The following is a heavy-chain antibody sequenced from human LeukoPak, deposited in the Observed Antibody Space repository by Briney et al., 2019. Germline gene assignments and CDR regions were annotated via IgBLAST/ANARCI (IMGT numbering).Heavy chain of an antibody. V-gene: IGHV3-66*02. CDR2: IYSGGST. CDR1: GFTVSSNY. Sequence: GGSLRLSCAASGFTVSSNYMSWVRQAPGKGLEWVPVIYSGGSTYYADSVKGRFTISRDNSKNTLYLQMNSLRAEDTAVYYCARPRDGYDDAFDIWGQGTMVTVSS. D-gene: IGHD5-24*01. J-gene: IGHJ3*02. CDR3: ARPRDGYDDAFDI.